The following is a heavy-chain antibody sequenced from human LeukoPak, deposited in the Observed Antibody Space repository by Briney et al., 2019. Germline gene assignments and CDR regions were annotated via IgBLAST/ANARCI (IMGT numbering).Heavy chain of an antibody. CDR1: GFTFSSYA. CDR2: ISGSGGST. V-gene: IGHV3-23*01. J-gene: IGHJ4*02. Sequence: PGGSLRLSCAASGFTFSSYAMSWVRQAPWKGLEWVSAISGSGGSTYYADSVKGRFTISRDNSKNTLYLQMNSLSAEDTAIYYCAKTPAYSVGPTIADYWGQGTLVTVSS. CDR3: AKTPAYSVGPTIADY. D-gene: IGHD1-26*01.